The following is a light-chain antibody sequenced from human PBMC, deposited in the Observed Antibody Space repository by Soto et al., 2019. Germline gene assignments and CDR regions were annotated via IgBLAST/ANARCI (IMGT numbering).Light chain of an antibody. CDR1: QNIRGNE. Sequence: VLTQSPGTLSLSPGERATLSCRASQNIRGNELAWYQQKPGQAPRLLIYRGSSRATGIPDRFSGRGSGTAFTLTISRLEPEDFAVYYCQDYGTSAPWTFGQGTTVEIK. CDR3: QDYGTSAPWT. CDR2: RGS. J-gene: IGKJ1*01. V-gene: IGKV3-20*01.